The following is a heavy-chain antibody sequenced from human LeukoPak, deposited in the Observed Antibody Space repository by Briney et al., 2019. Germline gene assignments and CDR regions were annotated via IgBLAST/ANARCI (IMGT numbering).Heavy chain of an antibody. Sequence: ASVKVSCKASGYTFTDYYINWVRQAPGQGLEWMGGFDPEDGETIYAQKFQGRVTMTEDTSTDTAYMELSSLRSEDTAVYYCAAVKTYYYDTSGYYFPLNAFDIWGQGTMVTVSS. D-gene: IGHD3-22*01. CDR3: AAVKTYYYDTSGYYFPLNAFDI. J-gene: IGHJ3*02. CDR1: GYTFTDYY. CDR2: FDPEDGET. V-gene: IGHV1-24*01.